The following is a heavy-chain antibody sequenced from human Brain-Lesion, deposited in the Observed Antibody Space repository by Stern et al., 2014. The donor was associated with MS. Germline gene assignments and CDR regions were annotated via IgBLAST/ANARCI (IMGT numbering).Heavy chain of an antibody. V-gene: IGHV4-30-2*01. Sequence: QVQLVESGSGLVKPSHTLSLTCRVSGYSITSAAFSWTWIRQAQGKGLEWIAHQYYGGSPLYNQYLRRRVTISADTSNTPFSLRLNSVAAADTAVYYCARGRSRVHPPLDPWGQGTLVTVSS. CDR2: QYYGGSP. D-gene: IGHD2-2*01. J-gene: IGHJ5*02. CDR1: GYSITSAAFS. CDR3: ARGRSRVHPPLDP.